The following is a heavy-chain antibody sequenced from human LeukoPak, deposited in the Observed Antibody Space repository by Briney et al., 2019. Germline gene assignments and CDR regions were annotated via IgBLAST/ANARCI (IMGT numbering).Heavy chain of an antibody. CDR2: ISSSSSTI. CDR1: GFTFSSYS. D-gene: IGHD3-3*01. Sequence: GGSLRLSCAASGFTFSSYSMNWVRQAPGKGLEWVSYISSSSSTIYYADSVKGRFTISRDNSKNTLYLQMNSLRAEDTAVYYCAREVRDTIFGVVGRGGWFDPWGQGTLVTVSS. V-gene: IGHV3-48*01. CDR3: AREVRDTIFGVVGRGGWFDP. J-gene: IGHJ5*02.